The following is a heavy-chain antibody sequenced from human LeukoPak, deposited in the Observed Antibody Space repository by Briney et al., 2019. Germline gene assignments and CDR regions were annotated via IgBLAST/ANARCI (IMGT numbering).Heavy chain of an antibody. Sequence: GGSLKISCKGSGYSFTSYWIGWVRPMPGKGLEWVGIIYPGDSDTRYRPSFQGQVTISAHKYISTAYLQWSSLKASDTAMYYCASYGSGSYYYFDYWGQGTLVTVSS. V-gene: IGHV5-51*01. CDR3: ASYGSGSYYYFDY. CDR1: GYSFTSYW. J-gene: IGHJ4*02. CDR2: IYPGDSDT. D-gene: IGHD3-10*01.